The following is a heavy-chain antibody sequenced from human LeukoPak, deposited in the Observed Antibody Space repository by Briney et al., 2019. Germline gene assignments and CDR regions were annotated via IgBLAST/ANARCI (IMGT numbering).Heavy chain of an antibody. J-gene: IGHJ4*02. CDR3: ARDLGGSFDY. V-gene: IGHV4-31*03. CDR1: GGSISSGGYY. D-gene: IGHD3-10*01. CDR2: TYYSGST. Sequence: SETLSLTCTVSGGSISSGGYYWSWIRQHPGKGLEWIGYTYYSGSTYYNPPLKSRVTISVDTSKNQFSLKLSSVTAADTAVYYCARDLGGSFDYWGQGTLVTVSS.